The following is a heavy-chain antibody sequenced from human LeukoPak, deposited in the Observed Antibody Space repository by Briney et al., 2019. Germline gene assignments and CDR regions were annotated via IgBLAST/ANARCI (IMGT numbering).Heavy chain of an antibody. J-gene: IGHJ4*02. Sequence: PGGSLRLSCAASGFTFSNYAMHWVRQAPSKGLEWVAAVWDAGTNTHYADSVKGRVTISRDNSKNTVYLQMNSLRAEDTAVYYCTRAPIGAAGPFDFWGQGTLVTVSS. CDR1: GFTFSNYA. V-gene: IGHV3-33*01. CDR3: TRAPIGAAGPFDF. CDR2: VWDAGTNT. D-gene: IGHD6-13*01.